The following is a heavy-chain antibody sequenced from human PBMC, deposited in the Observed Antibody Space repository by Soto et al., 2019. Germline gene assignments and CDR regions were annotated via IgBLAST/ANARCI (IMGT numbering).Heavy chain of an antibody. Sequence: GGSLRLSCAASGFTFSSYAMSWVRQAPGKGLEWVSAISGSGGSTYYADSVKGRFTISRDNSKNTLFLQMNSLRAEDTAVYYCARIPFDHVWGTDRYSPNFDYWGQGTQVTVSS. V-gene: IGHV3-23*01. CDR3: ARIPFDHVWGTDRYSPNFDY. J-gene: IGHJ4*02. D-gene: IGHD3-16*02. CDR2: ISGSGGST. CDR1: GFTFSSYA.